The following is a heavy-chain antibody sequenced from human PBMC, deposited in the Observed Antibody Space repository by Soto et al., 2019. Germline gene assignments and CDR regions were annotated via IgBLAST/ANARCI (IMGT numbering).Heavy chain of an antibody. CDR1: AYSFTTHW. D-gene: IGHD2-15*01. CDR2: IYPGDSET. Sequence: GSSLKMSCKGSAYSFTTHWIVWVRHMPEKGLAGVGIIYPGDSETRYSPSFQGQVSISADQSTSTAYLQWSSLKASDSAIYYCARHGEGYCSGGSCLYYGMDVWGQGTTVTVSS. J-gene: IGHJ6*02. CDR3: ARHGEGYCSGGSCLYYGMDV. V-gene: IGHV5-51*01.